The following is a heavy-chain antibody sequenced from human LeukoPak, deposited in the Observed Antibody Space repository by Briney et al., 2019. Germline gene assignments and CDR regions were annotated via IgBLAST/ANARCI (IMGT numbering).Heavy chain of an antibody. Sequence: GGSLRLSCAASGFTFSSHAMHWVRQAPGKGLEWVAVISYDGSNKYYADSVKGRFTISRDNSKNTLYLQMNSLRAEDTAVYYCARTANLAGPFDYWGQGTLVTVSS. V-gene: IGHV3-30-3*01. CDR2: ISYDGSNK. CDR1: GFTFSSHA. J-gene: IGHJ4*02. CDR3: ARTANLAGPFDY. D-gene: IGHD2-21*02.